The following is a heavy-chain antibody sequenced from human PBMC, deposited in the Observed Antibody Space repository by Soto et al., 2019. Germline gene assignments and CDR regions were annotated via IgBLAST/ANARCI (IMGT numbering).Heavy chain of an antibody. Sequence: GGSLRLSCSASGFTFSSYAMHWVRQAPGKGLEYVSAISSNGGSTYYADSVKGRFTISRDNSKNTLYLQMSSLRAEDTAVYYCVKAGEYYYDSSGYYAFDIWGQGTMVTVSS. D-gene: IGHD3-22*01. J-gene: IGHJ3*02. CDR2: ISSNGGST. CDR3: VKAGEYYYDSSGYYAFDI. V-gene: IGHV3-64D*09. CDR1: GFTFSSYA.